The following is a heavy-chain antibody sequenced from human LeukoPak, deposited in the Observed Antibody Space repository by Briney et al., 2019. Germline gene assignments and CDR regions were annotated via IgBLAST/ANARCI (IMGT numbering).Heavy chain of an antibody. CDR3: ATGGGATFDY. J-gene: IGHJ4*02. V-gene: IGHV1-69-2*01. Sequence: ASVKISCKVSGYTFTDYYMHWVQQAPGKGLEWMGLVDPEDGETIYAEKFQGRVTIAADTSTDTAYMELSSLRSEDTAVYYRATGGGATFDYWGQGTLVTVSS. CDR2: VDPEDGET. CDR1: GYTFTDYY. D-gene: IGHD1-26*01.